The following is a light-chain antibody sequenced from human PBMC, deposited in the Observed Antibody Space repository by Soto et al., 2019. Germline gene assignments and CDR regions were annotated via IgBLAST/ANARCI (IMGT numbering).Light chain of an antibody. Sequence: QSALTQPASVSGSPGQSITISCTGTSSDVGGYNYVSWYQQHPGKAPKLMIYDVSNRPSGVSKRFSGSKSGNTASLTISGLQAEDEADYYCSSYTSSSLYVFGTGTKLTVL. CDR3: SSYTSSSLYV. V-gene: IGLV2-14*01. CDR2: DVS. CDR1: SSDVGGYNY. J-gene: IGLJ1*01.